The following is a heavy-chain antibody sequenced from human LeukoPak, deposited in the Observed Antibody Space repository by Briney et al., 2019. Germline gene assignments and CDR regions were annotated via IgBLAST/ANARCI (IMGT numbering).Heavy chain of an antibody. CDR2: THDVDGYT. CDR1: GYTLRNNA. V-gene: IGHV1-3*02. CDR3: ARGANYAMDV. J-gene: IGHJ6*02. Sequence: ASVKVSCKASGYTLRNNAFHWVRQAPGQGLEWMGWTHDVDGYTRYSQEFQGRVTITRDTSASTAYMELSSLTSGDMAVYYCARGANYAMDVWGQGTTVTVSS.